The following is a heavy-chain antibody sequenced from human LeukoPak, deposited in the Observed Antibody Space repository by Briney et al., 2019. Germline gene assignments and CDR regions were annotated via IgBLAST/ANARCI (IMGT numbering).Heavy chain of an antibody. CDR1: GFTVSSNF. CDR2: ITSKTDGGTT. V-gene: IGHV3-15*01. Sequence: GGSLRLSCAASGFTVSSNFMSWVRQAPGKGLEWVGRITSKTDGGTTDYAAPVKGRFTISRDDSKNTLYLQMSSLKAEDTAVYYCTTGGVFDLWGQGTMVTVSS. CDR3: TTGGVFDL. J-gene: IGHJ3*01.